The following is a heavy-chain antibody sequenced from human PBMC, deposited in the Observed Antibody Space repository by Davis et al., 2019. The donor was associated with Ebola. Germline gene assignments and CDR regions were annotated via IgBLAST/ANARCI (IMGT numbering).Heavy chain of an antibody. J-gene: IGHJ6*02. CDR2: INSRGTTK. CDR1: GFPSSGYE. D-gene: IGHD3/OR15-3a*01. CDR3: AREIGVDWPRGMDV. Sequence: SLTLSCEASGFPSSGYEMNWVRQAPGKGLEWISFINSRGTTKYYAVSVKGRLTISRDNANNTLSLKMNSLRAEDTAVYYCAREIGVDWPRGMDVWGQGTTVTVSS. V-gene: IGHV3-48*03.